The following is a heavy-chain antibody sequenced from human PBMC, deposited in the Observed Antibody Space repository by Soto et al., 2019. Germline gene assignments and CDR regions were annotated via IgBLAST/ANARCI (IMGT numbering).Heavy chain of an antibody. D-gene: IGHD1-20*01. Sequence: ASVKVSCKASGYTFTSYAMHWVRQAPGQRLEWMGWINAGNGDTKYSQKFQGRVTITRDTSASTAYMELSSLRSEDTAVYYCARGITLPTPLDYWGQGTLVTVSS. J-gene: IGHJ4*02. CDR2: INAGNGDT. V-gene: IGHV1-3*01. CDR1: GYTFTSYA. CDR3: ARGITLPTPLDY.